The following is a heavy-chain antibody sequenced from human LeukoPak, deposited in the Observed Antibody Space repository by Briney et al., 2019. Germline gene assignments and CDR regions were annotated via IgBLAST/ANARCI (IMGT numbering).Heavy chain of an antibody. D-gene: IGHD6-13*01. J-gene: IGHJ4*02. CDR2: ISGSGGST. CDR1: GFTFSNSA. Sequence: PGGSLRLSCAASGFTFSNSAMTWVRQAPGKGLEWVSAISGSGGSTYYADSVKGRFTISRDNSKNTLYLQMNSLRAEDTAVYYCAKENIAAAGPYYFDYWGQGTLVTVSS. CDR3: AKENIAAAGPYYFDY. V-gene: IGHV3-23*01.